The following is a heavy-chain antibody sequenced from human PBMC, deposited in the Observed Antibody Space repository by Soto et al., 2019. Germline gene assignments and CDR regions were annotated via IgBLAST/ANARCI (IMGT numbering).Heavy chain of an antibody. D-gene: IGHD2-8*01. J-gene: IGHJ6*02. CDR2: ISGYNGDT. CDR1: GYTFTRYG. CDR3: AKNGQPPYYYYGLDV. V-gene: IGHV1-18*01. Sequence: ASVKVSCKASGYTFTRYGISWVRQAPGQGLEWMGWISGYNGDTNYAQKFQGKVSMTIDTSTGTAYMELRSLTSDDTAVYYCAKNGQPPYYYYGLDVWGQGTKVTAP.